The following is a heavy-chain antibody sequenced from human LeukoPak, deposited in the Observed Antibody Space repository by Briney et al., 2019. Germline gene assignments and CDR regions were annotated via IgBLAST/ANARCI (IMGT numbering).Heavy chain of an antibody. J-gene: IGHJ4*02. D-gene: IGHD2-15*01. Sequence: GASVKVSCRASGYTFTDYYLHWVRRAPGQGLEWMGWINPYSGDTNYAQNFQGRLTMTRDTSIRTVYMDLSGLISDDTAIYYCAKMGNCDSSGCTPADYWGQGTLVTVSS. CDR1: GYTFTDYY. CDR2: INPYSGDT. CDR3: AKMGNCDSSGCTPADY. V-gene: IGHV1-2*02.